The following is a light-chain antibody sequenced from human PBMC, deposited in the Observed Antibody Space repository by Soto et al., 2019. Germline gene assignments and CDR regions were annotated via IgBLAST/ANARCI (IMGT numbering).Light chain of an antibody. CDR3: QQTTSFPLT. CDR1: QGISSL. CDR2: AAS. Sequence: DIQMTQSPSFVSASVGDRVTITCRASQGISSLLAWYQHKPGRAPKLLIHAASSLESGVPSRFSGSGSGTDFTLPISSLQPEDFATYYCQQTTSFPLTFGGGTKVEIQ. V-gene: IGKV1-12*01. J-gene: IGKJ4*01.